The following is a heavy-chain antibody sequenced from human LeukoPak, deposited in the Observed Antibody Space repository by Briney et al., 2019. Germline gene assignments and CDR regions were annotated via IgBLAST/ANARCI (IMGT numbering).Heavy chain of an antibody. CDR1: LYTLPRYD. J-gene: IGHJ4*02. D-gene: IGHD3-16*02. Sequence: VASVNVSCKASLYTLPRYDINWVRQAIGRGLEWMGLMNSNSGNTGYAQKSQGRVTMTRNSSISTAYMELSSLRSEDTAVYYCARELSLGGQGTLVTVSS. V-gene: IGHV1-8*01. CDR3: ARELSL. CDR2: MNSNSGNT.